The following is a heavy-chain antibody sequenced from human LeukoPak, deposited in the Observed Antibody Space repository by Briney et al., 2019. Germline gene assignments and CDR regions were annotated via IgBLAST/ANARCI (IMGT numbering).Heavy chain of an antibody. Sequence: SETLSLTCTVSGGSISSSSYYWGWIRQPPGKGLEWIGSIYYSGSTYYNPSLKSRVTISVDTSKNQFSLKLSSVTAADTAVYYCARGPTTNCSGGSCYPRLGGYWGQGTLVTVSS. CDR1: GGSISSSSYY. J-gene: IGHJ4*02. CDR2: IYYSGST. D-gene: IGHD2-15*01. V-gene: IGHV4-39*01. CDR3: ARGPTTNCSGGSCYPRLGGY.